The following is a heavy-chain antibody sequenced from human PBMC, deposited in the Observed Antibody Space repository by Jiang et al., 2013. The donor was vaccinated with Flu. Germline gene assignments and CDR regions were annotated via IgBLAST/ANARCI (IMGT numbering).Heavy chain of an antibody. CDR2: ISYDGSET. Sequence: QLVESGGGVVQPGRSLRLSCATSGFTFGSYGMHWVRQAPGKGLEWVAAISYDGSETYYAASVRGRFTISRDKSKNTLTLQMNSLRVEDTAVYFCARFYKSYFFDYWGQGTLVTVSS. J-gene: IGHJ4*02. D-gene: IGHD3-10*01. CDR1: GFTFGSYG. V-gene: IGHV3-30*03. CDR3: ARFYKSYFFDY.